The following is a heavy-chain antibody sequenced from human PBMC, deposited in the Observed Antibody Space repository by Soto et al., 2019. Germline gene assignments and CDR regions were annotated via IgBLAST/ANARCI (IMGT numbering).Heavy chain of an antibody. J-gene: IGHJ4*02. V-gene: IGHV3-15*07. Sequence: PGGSLRLSCAASGFTFSNAWMNWVRQAPGKGLEWVGRIKSKTDGGTTDYAAPVKGRFTISRDDSKNTLYLQMNSLKTEDTAVYYCTTGEIAVAGNFDYWGQGTLVTVSS. CDR3: TTGEIAVAGNFDY. D-gene: IGHD6-19*01. CDR1: GFTFSNAW. CDR2: IKSKTDGGTT.